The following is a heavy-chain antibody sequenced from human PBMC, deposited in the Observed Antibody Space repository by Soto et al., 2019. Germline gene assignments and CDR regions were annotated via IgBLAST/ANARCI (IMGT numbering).Heavy chain of an antibody. D-gene: IGHD3-22*01. V-gene: IGHV1-2*02. J-gene: IGHJ5*02. CDR3: ARDYDKSGYDYFDP. CDR2: IDPKSGDT. CDR1: EYSFTGHY. Sequence: ASVKVSCKASEYSFTGHYLHWVRLAPGQGLEWMGWIDPKSGDTKYAQKFQDRVTMTRDTSISTAYMDLSRLTSDDTAVYYCARDYDKSGYDYFDPWGHGTLVTVSS.